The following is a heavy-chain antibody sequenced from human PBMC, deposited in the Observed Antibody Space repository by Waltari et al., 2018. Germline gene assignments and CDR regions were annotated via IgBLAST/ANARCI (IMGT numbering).Heavy chain of an antibody. J-gene: IGHJ5*02. CDR1: GGSISSGGYY. Sequence: QVQLQESGPGLVKPSQTLSLTCTVSGGSISSGGYYWSWIRQHPGKGLEWIGYIYYSGSTYSNPSLKSLVTISVDTSKNQFSLKLSSVTAADTAVYYCARMRFGERLGWFDPWGQGTLVTVSS. V-gene: IGHV4-31*01. D-gene: IGHD3-10*01. CDR3: ARMRFGERLGWFDP. CDR2: IYYSGST.